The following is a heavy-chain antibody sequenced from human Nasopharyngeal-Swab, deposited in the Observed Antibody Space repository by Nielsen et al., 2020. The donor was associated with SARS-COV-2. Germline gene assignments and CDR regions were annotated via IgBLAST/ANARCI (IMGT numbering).Heavy chain of an antibody. CDR1: GFPVISNY. Sequence: GESLKFSSASSGFPVISNYMSGVRRAPGKGLEWVSVIYSGGSTYYADSLKGRFTISRDNSKNTLYLQINSMRAEDTAVYYCARDRTDSCTNGVCYPASYYYGMDVWGQGTTVTVSS. CDR3: ARDRTDSCTNGVCYPASYYYGMDV. J-gene: IGHJ6*02. D-gene: IGHD2-8*01. CDR2: IYSGGST. V-gene: IGHV3-66*01.